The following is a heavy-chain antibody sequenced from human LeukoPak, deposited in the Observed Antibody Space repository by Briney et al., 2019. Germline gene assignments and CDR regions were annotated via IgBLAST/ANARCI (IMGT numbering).Heavy chain of an antibody. CDR1: GFTFSDYY. V-gene: IGHV3-11*01. CDR2: ISSSGSTI. Sequence: PGGSLRLSCAASGFTFSDYYMSWIRQAPGKGLEWVSYISSSGSTIYYADSVKGRCSISRDNAKNSLYLQMNSLRAEDTAVYHCARTSMILVVPYFDYWGQGTLVTVSS. CDR3: ARTSMILVVPYFDY. D-gene: IGHD3-22*01. J-gene: IGHJ4*02.